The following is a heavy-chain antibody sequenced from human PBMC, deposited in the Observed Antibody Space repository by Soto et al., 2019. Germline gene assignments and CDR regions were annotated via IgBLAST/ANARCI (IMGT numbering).Heavy chain of an antibody. CDR1: GFTFSSYA. J-gene: IGHJ4*02. V-gene: IGHV3-30-3*01. D-gene: IGHD3-22*01. CDR2: ISFDGSNK. CDR3: ARVSIEGVITAYYFDY. Sequence: QVRLVESGGGVVQPGKSLRLSCAASGFTFSSYAMHWVRQAPGKGLEWVAVISFDGSNKYYADSVKGRFTISRDNSKNTLHLQMSSLRAEDTALYDCARVSIEGVITAYYFDYWGQGTLVTVSS.